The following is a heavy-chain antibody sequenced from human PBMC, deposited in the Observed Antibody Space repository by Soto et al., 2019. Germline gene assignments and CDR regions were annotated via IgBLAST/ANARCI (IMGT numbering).Heavy chain of an antibody. J-gene: IGHJ6*01. CDR2: IIPIFGTT. Sequence: SVKVSCKASRFAFSKFIVTWVRQAPGLGLEWVGGIIPIFGTTNYAQKFQGRVTITADESTSTSYMEVNNLRSEDTAVYYCAKVRYSSPMGYYYGMEVWGQGTTVIVSS. CDR1: RFAFSKFI. CDR3: AKVRYSSPMGYYYGMEV. V-gene: IGHV1-69*13. D-gene: IGHD6-19*01.